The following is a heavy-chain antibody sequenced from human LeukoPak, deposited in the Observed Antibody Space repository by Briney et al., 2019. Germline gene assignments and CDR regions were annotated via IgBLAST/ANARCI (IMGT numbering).Heavy chain of an antibody. CDR1: GFTFSTYS. Sequence: GGSLRLSCAASGFTFSTYSMNWVRQAPGKGLEWVSYISGSSDDIYYADSVKGRFTISRDNHKNTLFLQMHSLRVEDTAVYYCASPFDYWGQGTLVTVSS. CDR3: ASPFDY. V-gene: IGHV3-21*05. CDR2: ISGSSDDI. J-gene: IGHJ4*02.